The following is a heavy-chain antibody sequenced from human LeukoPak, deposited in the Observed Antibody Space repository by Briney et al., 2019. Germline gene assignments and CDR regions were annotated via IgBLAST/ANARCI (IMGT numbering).Heavy chain of an antibody. J-gene: IGHJ4*02. V-gene: IGHV1-69*05. CDR3: ARGPIVVVPAAKYYFDY. CDR2: IIPIFGTA. D-gene: IGHD2-2*01. Sequence: ASVKVSCKASGRTFSSYAISWVRQAPGQGLEWMGGIIPIFGTANYAQKFQGRVTITTDESTSTAYMELSSLRSEDTAVYYCARGPIVVVPAAKYYFDYWGQGTLVTVSS. CDR1: GRTFSSYA.